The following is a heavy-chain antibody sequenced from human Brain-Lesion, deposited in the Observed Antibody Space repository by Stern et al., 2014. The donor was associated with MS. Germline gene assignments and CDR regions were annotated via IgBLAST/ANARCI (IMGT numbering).Heavy chain of an antibody. CDR1: GFTFGNYW. V-gene: IGHV3-7*01. CDR2: IKEDGTEK. CDR3: ARVYNTIYGIVTQRGSGMDV. D-gene: IGHD3-3*01. Sequence: VQLVESGGGLVQPGGSLTISCTAAGFTFGNYWMTWVRQAPGKGLEWGANIKEDGTEKNYVDSVKGRFTISRDNARNSLYLQMNSMRVEDTALYYCARVYNTIYGIVTQRGSGMDVWGQGTTVIVFS. J-gene: IGHJ6*02.